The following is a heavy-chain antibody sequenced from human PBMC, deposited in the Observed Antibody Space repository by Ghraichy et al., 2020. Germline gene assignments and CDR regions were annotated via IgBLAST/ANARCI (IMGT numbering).Heavy chain of an antibody. CDR1: VDSVSIDSAA. CDR2: TYYRSKWYN. CDR3: ARDRVGLGY. D-gene: IGHD1-26*01. J-gene: IGHJ4*02. V-gene: IGHV6-1*01. Sequence: SQTLSLTCAISVDSVSIDSAAWNSIRQSPSRGLEWLGRTYYRSKWYNDYAVTVKSRITINPDTSKNQFSLQLNSVTPEDTAVYYCARDRVGLGYWGQGTLVIVSS.